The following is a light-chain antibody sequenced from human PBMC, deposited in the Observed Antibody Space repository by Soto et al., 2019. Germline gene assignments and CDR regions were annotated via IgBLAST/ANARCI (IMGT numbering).Light chain of an antibody. J-gene: IGLJ2*01. V-gene: IGLV2-14*03. CDR2: DVN. Sequence: QSVLTQPASVSGSPGQSITISCTGTSGDVGAYNYVSWYQQVPGNAPKVLIYDVNNRPSGIPSRFSGSKSGNTASLTISRLQAEDEADYYCSSFTTSNTLIFGGGTKLTVL. CDR3: SSFTTSNTLI. CDR1: SGDVGAYNY.